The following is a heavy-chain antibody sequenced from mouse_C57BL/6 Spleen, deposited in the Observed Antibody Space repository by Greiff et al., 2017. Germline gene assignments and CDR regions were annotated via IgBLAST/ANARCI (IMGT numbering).Heavy chain of an antibody. CDR1: GYAFSSYW. CDR2: IYPGDGDT. CDR3: ARSPMVPSAMDY. D-gene: IGHD2-2*01. J-gene: IGHJ4*01. V-gene: IGHV1-80*01. Sequence: VQLQRSGAELVKPGASVKISCKASGYAFSSYWMNWVKQRPGKGLKWIGQIYPGDGDTNYNGKFKGKATLTADKSSSTAYMQLSSLTSEDSAVYFCARSPMVPSAMDYWGQGTSVTVSS.